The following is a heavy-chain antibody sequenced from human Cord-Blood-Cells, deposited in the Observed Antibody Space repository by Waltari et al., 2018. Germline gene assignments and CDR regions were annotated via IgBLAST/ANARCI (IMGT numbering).Heavy chain of an antibody. CDR3: AKGHYDILTGYSYFDY. CDR2: ISGSGGST. CDR1: GFTFSSYA. D-gene: IGHD3-9*01. J-gene: IGHJ4*02. V-gene: IGHV3-23*01. Sequence: SCAASGFTFSSYAMSWVRQAPGKGLEWVSAISGSGGSTYYADSVKGRFTISRDNSKNTLYLQMNSLRAEDTAVYYCAKGHYDILTGYSYFDYWGQRTLVTVSS.